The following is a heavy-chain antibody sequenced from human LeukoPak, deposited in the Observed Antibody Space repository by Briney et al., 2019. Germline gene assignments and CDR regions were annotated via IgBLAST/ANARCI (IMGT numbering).Heavy chain of an antibody. CDR3: ARERGSYSFDC. D-gene: IGHD3-16*01. J-gene: IGHJ4*02. V-gene: IGHV3-7*01. Sequence: GGSLRLSCAASGFTFSSYWMSWVRQAPGKGLEWVANIKQDGSEMYYVDSVKGRFTISRDNAKNSLCLQMNSLRAEDTAVYYCARERGSYSFDCWGQGTLVTVSS. CDR1: GFTFSSYW. CDR2: IKQDGSEM.